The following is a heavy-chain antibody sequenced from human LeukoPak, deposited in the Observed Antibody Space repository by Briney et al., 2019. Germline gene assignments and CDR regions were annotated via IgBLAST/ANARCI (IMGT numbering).Heavy chain of an antibody. V-gene: IGHV3-23*01. CDR1: GFTFSSYA. CDR3: AKVVVAAMSH. Sequence: QSGGSLRLSCSASGFTFSSYAMHWVRQAPGKGLEWVSAISGSGGSTYYADSVKGRFTISRDNSKNTLYLQMNSLRAEDTAVYYCAKVVVAAMSHWGQGTLVTVSS. J-gene: IGHJ4*02. CDR2: ISGSGGST. D-gene: IGHD2-15*01.